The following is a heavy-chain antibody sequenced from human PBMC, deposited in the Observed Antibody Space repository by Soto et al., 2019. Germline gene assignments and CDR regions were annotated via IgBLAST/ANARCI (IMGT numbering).Heavy chain of an antibody. D-gene: IGHD3-3*01. CDR1: GFTFSSYA. V-gene: IGHV3-64*01. CDR2: ISSNGGST. J-gene: IGHJ6*03. Sequence: GGSLRLSCAASGFTFSSYAMHWVRQAPGKGLEYVSAISSNGGSTYYANSVKGRFTISRDNSKNTLYLQMGSLRAEDMAVYYCARVRNYYYYMDVWGKGTTVTVSS. CDR3: ARVRNYYYYMDV.